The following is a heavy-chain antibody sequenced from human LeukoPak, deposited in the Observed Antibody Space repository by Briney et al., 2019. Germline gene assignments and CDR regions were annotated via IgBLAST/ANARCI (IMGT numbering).Heavy chain of an antibody. D-gene: IGHD5-12*01. CDR2: ISYDGSNK. CDR3: ARDRGYSGYDLDY. CDR1: GFTFSNYG. V-gene: IGHV3-30*03. Sequence: PGGSLRLSCAASGFTFSNYGMHWVRQAPGKGLEWVAIISYDGSNKYYADSVKGRFTISRDNSKNTLYLQMNSLRAEDTAVYYCARDRGYSGYDLDYWGQGTLVTVSS. J-gene: IGHJ4*02.